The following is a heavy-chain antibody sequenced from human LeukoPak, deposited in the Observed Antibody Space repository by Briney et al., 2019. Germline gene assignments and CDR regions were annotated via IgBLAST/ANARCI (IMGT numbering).Heavy chain of an antibody. V-gene: IGHV3-53*01. J-gene: IGHJ6*02. Sequence: GGSLRLSCAASGFTFSNYAMSWVRQAPGKGLEWVSVIYSGGSTYYADSVKGRFTISRDNSKNTLYVQMNSLRAEDTAVYYCARARGYSGYESKWYYYGMDVWGQGTTVTVSS. CDR3: ARARGYSGYESKWYYYGMDV. CDR1: GFTFSNYA. CDR2: IYSGGST. D-gene: IGHD5-12*01.